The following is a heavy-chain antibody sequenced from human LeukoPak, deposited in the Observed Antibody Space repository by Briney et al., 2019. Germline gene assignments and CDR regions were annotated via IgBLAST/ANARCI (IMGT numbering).Heavy chain of an antibody. CDR3: ARGRKASIHYYGMDV. CDR2: INHSGST. D-gene: IGHD2/OR15-2a*01. V-gene: IGHV4-34*01. Sequence: SETLSLTCAVYGGSFNGYHWSWIRQPPGKGLEWIGEINHSGSTNYNPSLKSRVTISVDTSKNQFSLKLSSVTAADTAVYYCARGRKASIHYYGMDVWGQGTTVTVSS. CDR1: GGSFNGYH. J-gene: IGHJ6*02.